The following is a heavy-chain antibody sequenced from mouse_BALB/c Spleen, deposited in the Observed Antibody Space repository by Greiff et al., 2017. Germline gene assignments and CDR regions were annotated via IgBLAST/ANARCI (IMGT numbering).Heavy chain of an antibody. V-gene: IGHV1-4*01. Sequence: VQLQQSGAELARPGASVKMSCKATGYTFTSYTMHWVKQRPGQGLEWIGYIKPSSGYTNYNQKFKDKATLTADKSSSTAYMQLSSLTSEDSAVYYCEGRPADSLERSGSAWFAYWGQGTLVTVSA. J-gene: IGHJ3*01. CDR2: IKPSSGYT. CDR1: GYTFTSYT. D-gene: IGHD3-2*01. CDR3: EGRPADSLERSGSAWFAY.